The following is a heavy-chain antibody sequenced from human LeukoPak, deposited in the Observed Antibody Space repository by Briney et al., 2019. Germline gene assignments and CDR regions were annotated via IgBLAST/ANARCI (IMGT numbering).Heavy chain of an antibody. CDR3: ASGLRPRM. D-gene: IGHD2-15*01. Sequence: GGSLRLSCAASGFNFSAYWTTWVRQAPGKGLEWVANIKEDGSEKYYVDSVKGRLTISRDNAKNSLYLQMNSLRAEDTAVYYCASGLRPRMWGKGTLVTVSS. CDR1: GFNFSAYW. CDR2: IKEDGSEK. J-gene: IGHJ4*02. V-gene: IGHV3-7*05.